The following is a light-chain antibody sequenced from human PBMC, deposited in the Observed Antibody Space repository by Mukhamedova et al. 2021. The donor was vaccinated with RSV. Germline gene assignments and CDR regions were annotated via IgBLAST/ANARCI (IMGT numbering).Light chain of an antibody. Sequence: TGTSSDVGSYNLVSWYQQHPGKAPKLMIYEGSKRPSGVSNRFSGSKSGNTASLTISGLQAEDEADYYCCSYAGSSTVVFGGGTKL. V-gene: IGLV2-23*01. CDR3: CSYAGSSTVV. CDR1: SSDVGSYNL. J-gene: IGLJ2*01. CDR2: EGS.